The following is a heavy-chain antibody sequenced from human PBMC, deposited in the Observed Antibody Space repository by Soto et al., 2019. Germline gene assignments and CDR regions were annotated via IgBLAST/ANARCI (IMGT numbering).Heavy chain of an antibody. J-gene: IGHJ6*02. CDR3: ARDPGLFMSGYGMDV. CDR2: IYYSGST. V-gene: IGHV4-31*03. Sequence: QVQLQESGPGLVKPSQTLSLTCTVSGGSISSGGYYWSWIRQHPGKGLEWIGYIYYSGSTYYNPSLKSRLTISVDTSKNQFSLKLSSVTAAHTAVYYCARDPGLFMSGYGMDVWGQGTTVTVSS. D-gene: IGHD2-8*02. CDR1: GGSISSGGYY.